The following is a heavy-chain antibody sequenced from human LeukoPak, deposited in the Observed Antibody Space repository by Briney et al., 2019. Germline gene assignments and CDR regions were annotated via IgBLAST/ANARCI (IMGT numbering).Heavy chain of an antibody. CDR1: EYTFTTYW. Sequence: GESLKISCEGSEYTFTTYWIGWVRQMPGKGLEWMGIIYPGDPDTRYSPSFQGQVTISADKSISTAYLQWSSLKASDTAMYYCARLARDIVVVPAAQYYYMDVWGKGTTVTVSS. D-gene: IGHD2-2*01. CDR3: ARLARDIVVVPAAQYYYMDV. J-gene: IGHJ6*03. CDR2: IYPGDPDT. V-gene: IGHV5-51*01.